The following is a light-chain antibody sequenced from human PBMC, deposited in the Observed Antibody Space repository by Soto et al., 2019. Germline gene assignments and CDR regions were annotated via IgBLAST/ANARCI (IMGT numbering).Light chain of an antibody. CDR3: QQYGSPPT. J-gene: IGKJ1*01. CDR2: GAS. V-gene: IGKV3-20*01. CDR1: QYINTR. Sequence: EIVLTQSPATLSSFPGDRVTLSCRASQYINTRLAWYKHRPGQAPRLLIYGASSRATGIPDRFSGSGSGTDFTLTIRRLQPEDFAVDYCQQYGSPPTFGQGTKVDIK.